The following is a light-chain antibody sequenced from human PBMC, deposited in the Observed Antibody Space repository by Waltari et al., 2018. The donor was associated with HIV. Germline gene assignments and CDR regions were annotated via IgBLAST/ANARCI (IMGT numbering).Light chain of an antibody. CDR2: AAS. Sequence: DIQMTQSPSSLSASVGDRVTITCRASQTINNYLNWYQQKPGEAPKLLFYAASTFQGGVPSRCSASGSETDFTLTISSLQPEDVATYYCQQSYISPRSFGQGTKVEIK. CDR1: QTINNY. V-gene: IGKV1-39*01. CDR3: QQSYISPRS. J-gene: IGKJ1*01.